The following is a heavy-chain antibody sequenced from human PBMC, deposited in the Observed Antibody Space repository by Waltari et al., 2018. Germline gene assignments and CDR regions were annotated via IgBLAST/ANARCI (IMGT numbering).Heavy chain of an antibody. Sequence: EVQLVESGGGLVQPGGSLRLPCAASGFIFSTYVMTWVRQAPGKGLEWVSAISGSGSITYYADSVKGRFTISRDNSKNTFYLHMNSLRAEDTAIYYCAKDEARFDHWGQGTVVTVSS. CDR2: ISGSGSIT. V-gene: IGHV3-23*04. CDR1: GFIFSTYV. J-gene: IGHJ4*02. CDR3: AKDEARFDH.